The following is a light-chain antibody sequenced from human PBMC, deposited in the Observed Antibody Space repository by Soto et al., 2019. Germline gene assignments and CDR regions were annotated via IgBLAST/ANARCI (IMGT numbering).Light chain of an antibody. V-gene: IGLV2-14*03. CDR3: SSYASTSTYV. Sequence: QSALTQPASVSGSPGQSITISCTGTGIDVGDYNYVSWYQQHPGKAPKLMIFDVSNRPSGVSNRFSGSKSGNTASLTISGLQAEDDADYYCSSYASTSTYVFGTGTKLTVL. CDR2: DVS. J-gene: IGLJ1*01. CDR1: GIDVGDYNY.